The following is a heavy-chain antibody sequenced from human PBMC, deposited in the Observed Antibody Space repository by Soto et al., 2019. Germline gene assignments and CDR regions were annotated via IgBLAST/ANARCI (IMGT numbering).Heavy chain of an antibody. CDR2: ISSSSSYI. Sequence: EVQLVESGGGLVKPGGSLRLSCAASGFTFSSYSMNWVRQAPGKGLEWVSSISSSSSYIYYADSVKGRFTISRDNAKNSLYLQMNSLRAEDTAVYYCARDSKVTAGFDYWGQGSLVTVSS. D-gene: IGHD5-18*01. CDR3: ARDSKVTAGFDY. CDR1: GFTFSSYS. J-gene: IGHJ4*02. V-gene: IGHV3-21*01.